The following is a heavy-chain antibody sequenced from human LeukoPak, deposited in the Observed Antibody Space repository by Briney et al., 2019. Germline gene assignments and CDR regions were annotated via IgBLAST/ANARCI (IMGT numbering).Heavy chain of an antibody. D-gene: IGHD5-18*01. CDR2: IYHSGST. V-gene: IGHV4-39*07. J-gene: IGHJ3*02. Sequence: SETLSLTCTVSGGSISSGSYYWGWIRQPPGKGLEWIGEIYHSGSTNYNPSLKSRVTISVDKSKNQFSLKLSSVTAADTAVYYCARRDTAMVDAFDIWGQGTMVTVSS. CDR3: ARRDTAMVDAFDI. CDR1: GGSISSGSYY.